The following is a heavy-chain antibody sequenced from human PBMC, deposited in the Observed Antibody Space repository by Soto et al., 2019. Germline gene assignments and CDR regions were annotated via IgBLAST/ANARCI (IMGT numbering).Heavy chain of an antibody. J-gene: IGHJ4*02. Sequence: QVQLVQSGTVVQRRGSSVKVSCQASGGTFSSHGMAWVRQAPGQGLEWMGGIIPTFGTPTYAPKFQGRGRITAYKSTNTAYMELSSLRSEDTGVYYCASERSAQYFDFWGQGTLITVSS. D-gene: IGHD1-26*01. CDR2: IIPTFGTP. V-gene: IGHV1-69*06. CDR3: ASERSAQYFDF. CDR1: GGTFSSHG.